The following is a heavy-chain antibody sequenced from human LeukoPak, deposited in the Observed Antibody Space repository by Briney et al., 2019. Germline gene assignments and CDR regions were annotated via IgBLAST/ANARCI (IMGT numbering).Heavy chain of an antibody. CDR2: TYHSGST. V-gene: IGHV4-30-2*01. J-gene: IGHJ4*02. CDR3: ARAPSGSYYAFDY. Sequence: PSETLSLTCAVSGRSLSSGGYSWSWLRQPPGTGLDWFGYTYHSGSTYYNPSLKSRVTISVDRSKNQFSLKLSSVTAADTAVCYCARAPSGSYYAFDYWGQGTLVTVSS. D-gene: IGHD1-26*01. CDR1: GRSLSSGGYS.